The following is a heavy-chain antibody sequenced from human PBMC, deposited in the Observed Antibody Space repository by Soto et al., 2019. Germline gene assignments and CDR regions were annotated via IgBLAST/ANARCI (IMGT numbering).Heavy chain of an antibody. V-gene: IGHV1-3*01. CDR2: INAGNGNT. Sequence: QVQLVQSGAEVKKPGASVKVSCKASGYTFTSYAIHWVRQAPGQRLEWMGWINAGNGNTKYSQKLQGRVTITRDTSASTAYMELSSLRSEDTAVYYCARADLKPCSGDSCYSRNAMDVWGQGTTVTVSS. CDR1: GYTFTSYA. D-gene: IGHD2-15*01. CDR3: ARADLKPCSGDSCYSRNAMDV. J-gene: IGHJ6*02.